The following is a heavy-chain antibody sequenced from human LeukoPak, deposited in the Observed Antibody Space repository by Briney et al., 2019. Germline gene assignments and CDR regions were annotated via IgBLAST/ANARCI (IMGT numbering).Heavy chain of an antibody. CDR1: GFTFSSYG. V-gene: IGHV3-30*18. D-gene: IGHD1-26*01. CDR2: ISYDGSNK. CDR3: AKMGATNYFDY. Sequence: GGSLRLSCAASGFTFSSYGMHWVRQAPGKGLEWVAVISYDGSNKYYADSVKGRFTISRDNSENTLYLQMNSLRAEDTAVYYCAKMGATNYFDYWGQGTLVTVSS. J-gene: IGHJ4*02.